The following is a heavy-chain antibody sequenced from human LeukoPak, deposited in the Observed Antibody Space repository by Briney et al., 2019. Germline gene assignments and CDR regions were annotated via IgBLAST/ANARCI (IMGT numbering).Heavy chain of an antibody. CDR2: INPSGGST. V-gene: IGHV1-46*01. CDR3: ARDGLTQRYCSSTSCYTGGNWFDP. Sequence: EASVKVSCKASGYTFTSYYMHWVRQAPGQGLEWMGIINPSGGSTSYAQKFQGRVTMTTDTSTSTAYMELRSLRSDDTAVYYCARDGLTQRYCSSTSCYTGGNWFDPWGQGTLVTVSS. J-gene: IGHJ5*02. D-gene: IGHD2-2*02. CDR1: GYTFTSYY.